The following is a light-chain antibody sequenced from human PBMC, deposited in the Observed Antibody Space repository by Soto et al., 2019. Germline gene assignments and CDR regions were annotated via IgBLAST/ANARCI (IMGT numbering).Light chain of an antibody. Sequence: DIQMTQSPSAKSASVGDRVTITCRASQVISKYLAWFQQKPGKVPKRLIYAASSLQSGVPARFSGSGSGTEFTLTISSLQPEDFGTYYCLQHTYYPWTFGQGTKVEIK. CDR1: QVISKY. CDR3: LQHTYYPWT. V-gene: IGKV1-17*03. CDR2: AAS. J-gene: IGKJ1*01.